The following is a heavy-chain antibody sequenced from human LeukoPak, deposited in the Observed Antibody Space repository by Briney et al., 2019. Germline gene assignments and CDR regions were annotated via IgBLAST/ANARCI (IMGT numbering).Heavy chain of an antibody. CDR3: ARDSTYGWSFFDY. D-gene: IGHD3-10*01. J-gene: IGHJ4*02. Sequence: GGSLRLSCAASGFTFSSYSMNWVRQAPGKGLEWVSSISSSSYIYYADSVKGRFTISRDNAKNSLHLQMNSLRAEDTALYYCARDSTYGWSFFDYWGQGTLVTVSS. CDR1: GFTFSSYS. CDR2: ISSSSYI. V-gene: IGHV3-21*04.